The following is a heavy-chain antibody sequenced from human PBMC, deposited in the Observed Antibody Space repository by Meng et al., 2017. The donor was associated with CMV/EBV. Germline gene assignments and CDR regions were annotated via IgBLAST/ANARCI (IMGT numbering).Heavy chain of an antibody. D-gene: IGHD6-13*01. CDR1: GFTFSSYS. V-gene: IGHV3-21*01. CDR2: ISSSSSYI. CDR3: ARSTRGLAAAGGDY. Sequence: LSLTCAASGFTFSSYSMNWVRQAPGKGLEWVSYISSSSSYIYYADSVKGRFTISRDNAKNSLYLQMNSLRAEDTAVYYCARSTRGLAAAGGDYWGQGTLVTVSS. J-gene: IGHJ4*02.